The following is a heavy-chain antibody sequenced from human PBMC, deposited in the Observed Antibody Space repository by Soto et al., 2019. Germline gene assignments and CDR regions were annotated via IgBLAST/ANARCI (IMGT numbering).Heavy chain of an antibody. D-gene: IGHD3-9*01. CDR1: GGTFSSYA. CDR3: ARVSVLRYFDWLTDWFDP. Sequence: SVKVSCKASGGTFSSYAISWVRQAPGQGLEWMGGIIPIFGTANYAQKFQGRVTITADESTSTAYMELSSLRSEDTAVYYCARVSVLRYFDWLTDWFDPWGQGTLVTVSS. CDR2: IIPIFGTA. V-gene: IGHV1-69*13. J-gene: IGHJ5*02.